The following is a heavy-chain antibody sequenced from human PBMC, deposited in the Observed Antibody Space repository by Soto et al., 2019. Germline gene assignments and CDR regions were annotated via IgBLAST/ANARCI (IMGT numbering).Heavy chain of an antibody. CDR1: GFTFSSYS. CDR2: ISSSSSYI. J-gene: IGHJ5*02. D-gene: IGHD4-17*01. Sequence: GGSLRLSCAASGFTFSSYSMNWVRQAPGKGLEWVSSISSSSSYIYYADSVKGRFTISRDNAKNSLYLQMNSLRAEDTAVYYCARTTVTTSNWFDPWGQGTLVTVSS. V-gene: IGHV3-21*01. CDR3: ARTTVTTSNWFDP.